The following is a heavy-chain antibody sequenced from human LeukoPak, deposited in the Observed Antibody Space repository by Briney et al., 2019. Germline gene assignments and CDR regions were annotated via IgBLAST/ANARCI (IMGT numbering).Heavy chain of an antibody. CDR3: ARARQYYDSSGYPDY. V-gene: IGHV4-34*01. J-gene: IGHJ4*02. CDR2: INHSGST. D-gene: IGHD3-22*01. Sequence: SETLSLTCTGSGGSISSYYWSWIRQPPGKGLEWIGEINHSGSTNYNPSLKSRVTISVDTSKNQFSLKLSSVTAADTAVYYCARARQYYDSSGYPDYWGQGTLVTVSS. CDR1: GGSISSYY.